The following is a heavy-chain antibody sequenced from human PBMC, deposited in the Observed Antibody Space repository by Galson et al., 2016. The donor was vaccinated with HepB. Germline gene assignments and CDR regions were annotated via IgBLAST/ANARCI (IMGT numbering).Heavy chain of an antibody. V-gene: IGHV4-4*07. CDR2: IYTIDTT. J-gene: IGHJ4*02. CDR3: VRGIVHFDY. D-gene: IGHD2/OR15-2a*01. Sequence: WIRQPAGKGLEWIGRIYTIDTTTYNPSLESRVTMSVDTSKNQFSLRLTSVTAADTAVYYCVRGIVHFDYWGQGALVTVSS.